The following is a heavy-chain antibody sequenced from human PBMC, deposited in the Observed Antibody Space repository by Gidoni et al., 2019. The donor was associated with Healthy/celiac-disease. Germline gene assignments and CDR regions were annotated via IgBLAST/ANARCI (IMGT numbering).Heavy chain of an antibody. CDR1: GFTFSSYG. J-gene: IGHJ4*02. CDR2: IGYDGSNK. V-gene: IGHV3-33*01. CDR3: ARDPDRYYFDY. Sequence: VQLVESGGGVVQPGRSLSLSCSASGFTFSSYGRHWVRQATGKGLAGVAVIGYDGSNKYYADSGKGRLTISRDNSKNTRYLQMNSLRAEDTAVYYCARDPDRYYFDYWGQGTLVTVSS.